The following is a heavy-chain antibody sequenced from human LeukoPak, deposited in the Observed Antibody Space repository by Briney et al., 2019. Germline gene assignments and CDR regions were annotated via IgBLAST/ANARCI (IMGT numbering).Heavy chain of an antibody. J-gene: IGHJ6*02. CDR1: GFTFTTYA. Sequence: GGSLRLSCAASGFTFTTYAMSWVRQAPGKGLEWVAVIWYDGSNKYYADSVKGRFTISRDNSKNTLYLQMNSLRAEDTAVYYCARICRYCSSTGEDYYYYGMDVWGQGTTVTVSS. D-gene: IGHD2-2*01. V-gene: IGHV3-33*07. CDR2: IWYDGSNK. CDR3: ARICRYCSSTGEDYYYYGMDV.